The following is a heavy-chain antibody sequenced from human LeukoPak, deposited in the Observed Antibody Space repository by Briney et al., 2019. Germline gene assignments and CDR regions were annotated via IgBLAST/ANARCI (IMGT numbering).Heavy chain of an antibody. D-gene: IGHD3/OR15-3a*01. J-gene: IGHJ6*03. CDR1: GFTFSRNV. V-gene: IGHV3-30*01. Sequence: GRSLRLSCVASGFTFSRNVMHWVRQAPGKGLEWVATISYDGNNKFHADSVKGRFTISRDNSRNTVYLQMDSLRPEDTAVYHCAKGGIPTGPYYYFYYMDVWGNGTTVTVPS. CDR3: AKGGIPTGPYYYFYYMDV. CDR2: ISYDGNNK.